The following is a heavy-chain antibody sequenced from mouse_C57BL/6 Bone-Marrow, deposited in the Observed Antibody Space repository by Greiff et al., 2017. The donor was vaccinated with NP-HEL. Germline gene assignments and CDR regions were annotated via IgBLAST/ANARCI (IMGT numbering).Heavy chain of an antibody. J-gene: IGHJ3*01. D-gene: IGHD2-2*01. CDR2: IDPSDSYN. CDR3: ATATRDMDGYDGFAY. CDR1: GYTFTSYW. V-gene: IGHV1-59*01. Sequence: QVQLQQPGAELVRPGTSVKLSCKASGYTFTSYWMHWVKQRPGQGLEWIGVIDPSDSYNNYNQKFKGKATLTVDTSSSTSYMQLSSLTSEDSAVYYCATATRDMDGYDGFAYWGQGTLVTVSA.